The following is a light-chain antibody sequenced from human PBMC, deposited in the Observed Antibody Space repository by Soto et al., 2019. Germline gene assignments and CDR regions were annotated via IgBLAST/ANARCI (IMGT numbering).Light chain of an antibody. Sequence: QSALTQPHSVSGSPGQSVTISCTGTSSDFGDYDYVSWYQHHPGKAPKLMIYDANKRPSGVPDRFSGSKSGTTASLTISGLQAEDEADYYCCSYALSLFVFGTGTKVTVL. J-gene: IGLJ1*01. CDR1: SSDFGDYDY. V-gene: IGLV2-11*01. CDR3: CSYALSLFV. CDR2: DAN.